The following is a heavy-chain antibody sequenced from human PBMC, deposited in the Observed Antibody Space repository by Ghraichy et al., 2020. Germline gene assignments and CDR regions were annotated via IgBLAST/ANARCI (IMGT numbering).Heavy chain of an antibody. Sequence: SQTLSLTCSVPGGSINSNVWSWIRQPAGKGLEWIGHIYPTGSANYNPSLKSRATISVDTSNNHFSLTPTAVTAADTAVYYCARGIAGLVWGRGTTVTVSS. V-gene: IGHV4-4*07. J-gene: IGHJ6*02. CDR2: IYPTGSA. CDR1: GGSINSNV. CDR3: ARGIAGLV.